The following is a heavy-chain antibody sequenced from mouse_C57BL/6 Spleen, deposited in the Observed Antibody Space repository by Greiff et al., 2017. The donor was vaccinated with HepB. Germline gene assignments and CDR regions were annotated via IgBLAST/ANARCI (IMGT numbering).Heavy chain of an antibody. CDR3: ASANYYGRGLDY. J-gene: IGHJ2*01. CDR2: IYPGDGDT. V-gene: IGHV1-80*01. Sequence: VKLQESGAELVKPGASVKISCKASGYAFSSYWMNWVKQRPGKGLEWIGQIYPGDGDTNYNGKFKGKATLTAAKSSSTAYMQLSSLTSEDAAVYFCASANYYGRGLDYWGQGTTLTVSS. CDR1: GYAFSSYW. D-gene: IGHD1-1*01.